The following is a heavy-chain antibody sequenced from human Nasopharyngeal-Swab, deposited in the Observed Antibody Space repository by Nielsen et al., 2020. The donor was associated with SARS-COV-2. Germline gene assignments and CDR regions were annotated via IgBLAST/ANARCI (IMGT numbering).Heavy chain of an antibody. Sequence: GESLKISCAASGFTFSSYGMHWVRQAPGQGLEWVAVIWYDGSNKYYADSLKGRFTISRDNSKNTLYLQMNSLRAEDTAVYYCARDLPHVGATTDTDYWGQGTLVTVSS. D-gene: IGHD1-26*01. CDR1: GFTFSSYG. CDR2: IWYDGSNK. CDR3: ARDLPHVGATTDTDY. J-gene: IGHJ4*02. V-gene: IGHV3-33*01.